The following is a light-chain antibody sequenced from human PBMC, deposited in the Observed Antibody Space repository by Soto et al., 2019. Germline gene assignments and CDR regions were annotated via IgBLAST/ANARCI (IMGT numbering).Light chain of an antibody. CDR3: QQRSVWPPLT. CDR1: QSVSTY. CDR2: DAS. J-gene: IGKJ4*01. V-gene: IGKV3-11*01. Sequence: EVVLTQSPATLSLSPGERATLSCRASQSVSTYLAWYQQKPGQAPRLLIYDASNRATGIPARFSGSGSGTDFTLTISSLEPEDFAVYYGQQRSVWPPLTFGGGTKVEIK.